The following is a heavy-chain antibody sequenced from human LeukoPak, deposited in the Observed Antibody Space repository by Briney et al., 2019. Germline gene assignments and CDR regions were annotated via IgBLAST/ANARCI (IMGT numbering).Heavy chain of an antibody. D-gene: IGHD3-10*01. Sequence: GGSLSLSCAASGFTFSSYEMNWVRQAPGKGLEWVSYISSSGSTIYYADSVKGRFTISRDNAKNSLYLQMNSLRAEDTAVYYCARKYYYGSGSYYLSYFDYWGQGTLVTVSS. CDR1: GFTFSSYE. CDR2: ISSSGSTI. CDR3: ARKYYYGSGSYYLSYFDY. J-gene: IGHJ4*02. V-gene: IGHV3-48*03.